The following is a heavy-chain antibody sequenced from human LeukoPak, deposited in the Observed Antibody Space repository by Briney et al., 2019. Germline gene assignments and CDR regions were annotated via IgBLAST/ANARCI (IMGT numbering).Heavy chain of an antibody. J-gene: IGHJ5*02. CDR1: GFTFSTYV. CDR3: AKDTTAMWFDL. Sequence: GGSLRLSCAASGFTFSTYVMNWVRQAPGKGLEWDSTIGGVGDTYYADSVKGRFTISRDNSKNTVSLQMNSLRAEDTALYYCAKDTTAMWFDLWGQGTLVTVSS. D-gene: IGHD2-21*02. V-gene: IGHV3-23*01. CDR2: IGGVGDT.